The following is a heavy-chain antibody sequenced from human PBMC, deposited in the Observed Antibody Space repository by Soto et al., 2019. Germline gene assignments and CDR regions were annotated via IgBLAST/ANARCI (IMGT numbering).Heavy chain of an antibody. CDR2: IYYSGST. CDR1: GGSVSSYY. J-gene: IGHJ4*02. D-gene: IGHD2-15*01. V-gene: IGHV4-59*02. CDR3: ATEYGGYVDY. Sequence: SETLSLTCTVSGGSVSSYYWSWIRQPPGKGLEWIGYIYYSGSTNYNPSRKSRVTISVDTSKNQFSLKLSSVTAADTAVYYCATEYGGYVDYWGQGALVTVSS.